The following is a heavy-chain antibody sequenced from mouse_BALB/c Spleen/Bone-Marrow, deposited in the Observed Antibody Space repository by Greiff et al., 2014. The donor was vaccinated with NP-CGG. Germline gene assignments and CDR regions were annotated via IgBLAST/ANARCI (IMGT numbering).Heavy chain of an antibody. V-gene: IGHV1-82*01. D-gene: IGHD4-1*02. J-gene: IGHJ2*01. CDR2: IYPGDGDT. CDR1: GYAFSSSW. Sequence: VQLQQSGPELVKPGASVKISCKASGYAFSSSWMNWVKQRPGQGLEWIGRIYPGDGDTNYNGKFKGKATLTADKSSSTAYMQLSSLTSVDSAVYFCARFSTVCYFDYWGQGTTLTVSS. CDR3: ARFSTVCYFDY.